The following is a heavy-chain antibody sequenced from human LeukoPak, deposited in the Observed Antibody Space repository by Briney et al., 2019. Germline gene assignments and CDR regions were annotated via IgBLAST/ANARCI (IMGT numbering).Heavy chain of an antibody. CDR1: GFTFSSYA. Sequence: GGSLRLSCAASGFTFSSYAMSWVRQAPGKGLEWVSAISGSGGSTYYADSVKGRFTISRDNAKNSLYLQMNSLRAEDTAVYYCARVSAGYSGFSWGQGTLVTVSS. CDR2: ISGSGGST. CDR3: ARVSAGYSGFS. V-gene: IGHV3-23*01. D-gene: IGHD5-12*01. J-gene: IGHJ4*02.